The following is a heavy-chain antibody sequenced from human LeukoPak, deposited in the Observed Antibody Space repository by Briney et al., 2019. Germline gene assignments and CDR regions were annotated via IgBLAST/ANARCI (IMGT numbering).Heavy chain of an antibody. CDR3: ARDDIVLMVYAIRD. D-gene: IGHD2-8*01. CDR2: IYITGST. CDR1: GGSISNYC. V-gene: IGHV4-4*07. Sequence: PSETLSLTCTVSGGSISNYCWSWIRQSAGKGLEWIGRIYITGSTNYNPSLKSRVSMSLDTSKNQLSLKLSSVTAADTAVYYCARDDIVLMVYAIRDWGQGTLATVSS. J-gene: IGHJ4*02.